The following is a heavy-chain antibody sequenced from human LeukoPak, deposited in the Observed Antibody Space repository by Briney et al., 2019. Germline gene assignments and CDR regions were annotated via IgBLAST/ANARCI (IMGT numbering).Heavy chain of an antibody. CDR3: ARGSAVYRTNTSCHAPLDY. CDR1: GYTFIDYY. D-gene: IGHD2-2*01. J-gene: IGHJ4*02. V-gene: IGHV1-2*02. Sequence: GASVKVSCKASGYTFIDYYIIWMRQAPGRGLEYMGWINHKSGATRNGQNFQGRITMTRDTSVNTAYMDLGTLSSDDAAIYFCARGSAVYRTNTSCHAPLDYWGLGSLVSVSS. CDR2: INHKSGAT.